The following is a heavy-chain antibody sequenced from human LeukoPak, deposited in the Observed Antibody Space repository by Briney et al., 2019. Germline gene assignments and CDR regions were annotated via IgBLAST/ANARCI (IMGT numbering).Heavy chain of an antibody. V-gene: IGHV1-18*01. CDR3: ARDGYYYGSGSYYRDFDY. CDR2: ISAYNGNT. D-gene: IGHD3-10*01. Sequence: GASVKVSCKASGYTFTGYGISWVRQAPGQGLEWMGWISAYNGNTNYAQKLQGRVTMTTDTSTSTAYMELRSLRSDDTAVYYCARDGYYYGSGSYYRDFDYWGQGTLVTVSS. J-gene: IGHJ4*02. CDR1: GYTFTGYG.